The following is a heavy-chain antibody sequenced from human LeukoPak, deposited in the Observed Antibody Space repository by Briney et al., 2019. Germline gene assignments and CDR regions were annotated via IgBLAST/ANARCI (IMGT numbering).Heavy chain of an antibody. Sequence: GSLRLSCAASGFAFSRYGMTWVRQAPAKGLEWVSVIYSVGSTYYTDSVRGRFTISRDNSKNTLYLQMNSLRVEDTAVYYCVGSLAYCGGDCRLGDYWGQGTLVTVSS. CDR2: IYSVGST. CDR1: GFAFSRYG. D-gene: IGHD2-21*02. J-gene: IGHJ4*02. V-gene: IGHV3-66*01. CDR3: VGSLAYCGGDCRLGDY.